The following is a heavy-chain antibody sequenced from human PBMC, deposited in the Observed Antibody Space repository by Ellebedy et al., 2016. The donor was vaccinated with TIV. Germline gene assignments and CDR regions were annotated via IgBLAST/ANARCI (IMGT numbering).Heavy chain of an antibody. J-gene: IGHJ4*02. CDR2: MSGDGRYI. Sequence: GESLKISCAASGFTFSNYGMSWVRQAPGKGLEWVSIMSGDGRYIKYADSVKGRFTTSRDNSKNTVYLQMNSLRDDDTAVYYCAKREGRSGYPHFDYWGQGTLVTVSS. CDR3: AKREGRSGYPHFDY. CDR1: GFTFSNYG. V-gene: IGHV3-23*01. D-gene: IGHD3-22*01.